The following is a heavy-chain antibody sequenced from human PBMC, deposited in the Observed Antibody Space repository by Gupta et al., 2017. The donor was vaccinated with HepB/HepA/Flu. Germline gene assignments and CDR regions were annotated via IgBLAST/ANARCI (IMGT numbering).Heavy chain of an antibody. D-gene: IGHD3-3*01. CDR3: ARAGYDFWSGYSPYFQH. J-gene: IGHJ1*01. CDR1: GFTFSSYW. CDR2: IKQDGSEK. Sequence: EVQLVESGGGLVQPGGSLRLSCAASGFTFSSYWMSWVRQAPGKGLEWVANIKQDGSEKYYVDSVKGRFTISRDNAKNSLYLQMNSLRAEDTAVYYCARAGYDFWSGYSPYFQHWGLGTLVTVSS. V-gene: IGHV3-7*01.